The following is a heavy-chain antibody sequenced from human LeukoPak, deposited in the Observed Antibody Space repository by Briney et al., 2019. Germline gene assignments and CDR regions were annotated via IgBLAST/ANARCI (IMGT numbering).Heavy chain of an antibody. Sequence: GGSLRLSCAASGFIFRSYWMSWVRQAPGKGLEWVAVISYDGSKKYYADSLKGRFTISRDNSQNTLYLEMSSLRIEDTALYYCASGGFVSDYWGQGTLVTVSS. CDR2: ISYDGSKK. J-gene: IGHJ4*02. CDR1: GFIFRSYW. V-gene: IGHV3-30*03. D-gene: IGHD2-15*01. CDR3: ASGGFVSDY.